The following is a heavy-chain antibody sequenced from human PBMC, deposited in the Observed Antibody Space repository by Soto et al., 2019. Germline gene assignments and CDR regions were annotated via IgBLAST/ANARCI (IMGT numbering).Heavy chain of an antibody. Sequence: TKSVSGGCSRSRGDYWVCNRQQPGKGMEWIGSLFYRGSTYYNPSHKARLTIAVDTSRIQFSLTLSSVTAADTAVYYCARVAAAGGGSFSWFDPCGQGTLVPVS. CDR2: LFYRGST. V-gene: IGHV4-39*01. CDR3: ARVAAAGGGSFSWFDP. CDR1: GGCSRSRGDY. J-gene: IGHJ5*02. D-gene: IGHD6-13*01.